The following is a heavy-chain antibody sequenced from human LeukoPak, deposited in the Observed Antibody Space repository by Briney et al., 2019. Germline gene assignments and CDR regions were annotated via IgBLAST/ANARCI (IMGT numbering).Heavy chain of an antibody. J-gene: IGHJ4*02. D-gene: IGHD3-9*01. CDR2: IQYHGRDK. Sequence: GGSLRLSCAASGFTFRTSGMHWVRQAPGKGLEWVAFIQYHGRDKYYADSVKGRFTISRDNSKNTLYLQMNSLRAEDTAVYYCAKDLANLYFEAFDYWGQGTLVTVSS. CDR1: GFTFRTSG. CDR3: AKDLANLYFEAFDY. V-gene: IGHV3-30*02.